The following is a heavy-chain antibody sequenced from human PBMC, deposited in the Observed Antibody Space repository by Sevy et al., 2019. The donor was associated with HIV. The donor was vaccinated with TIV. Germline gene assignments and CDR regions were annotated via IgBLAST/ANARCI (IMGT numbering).Heavy chain of an antibody. V-gene: IGHV3-30*18. CDR3: AKEAAGGYYYYYGMDV. J-gene: IGHJ6*02. CDR1: GFTFSNYG. Sequence: GGSLRLSCAASGFTFSNYGIHWVRQAPGNGLEWVAVISYDGSNKYYADSVKGRFTISRDNTKNTLYLQMNSLKVEDTAVYYCAKEAAGGYYYYYGMDVSGQGTSVTVSS. D-gene: IGHD3-10*01. CDR2: ISYDGSNK.